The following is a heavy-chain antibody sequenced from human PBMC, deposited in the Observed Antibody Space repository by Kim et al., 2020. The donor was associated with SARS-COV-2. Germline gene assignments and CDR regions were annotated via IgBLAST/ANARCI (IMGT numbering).Heavy chain of an antibody. D-gene: IGHD2-15*01. CDR2: IYYSGST. V-gene: IGHV4-59*13. CDR1: GGSITNYS. CDR3: ARAPWLLPDY. Sequence: SETLSLTCTVSGGSITNYSWSWIRQPPGKGLEWIGHIYYSGSTNYDPSPKSRVTISVDTSKNQSSLKLSSITAADTAVYYCARAPWLLPDYCGEGTLGT. J-gene: IGHJ4*02.